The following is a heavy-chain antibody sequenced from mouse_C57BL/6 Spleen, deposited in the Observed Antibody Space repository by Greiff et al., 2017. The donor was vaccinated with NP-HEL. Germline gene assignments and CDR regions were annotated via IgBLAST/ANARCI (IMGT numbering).Heavy chain of an antibody. CDR2: IYPSDSET. CDR3: ARRGMVTTEWVYFDY. V-gene: IGHV1-61*01. Sequence: QVHVKQPGAELVRPGSSVKLSCKASGYTFTSYWMDWVKQRPGQGLEWIGNIYPSDSETHYNQKFKDKATLTVDKSSSTAYMQLSSLTSEDSAVYYCARRGMVTTEWVYFDYWGQGTTLTVSS. D-gene: IGHD2-2*01. CDR1: GYTFTSYW. J-gene: IGHJ2*01.